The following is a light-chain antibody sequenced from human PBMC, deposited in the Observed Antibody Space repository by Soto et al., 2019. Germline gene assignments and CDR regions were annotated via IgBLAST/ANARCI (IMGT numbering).Light chain of an antibody. Sequence: QSALTQPPSASGSPGQSVTISCTGTSSDIGGYNYVSWYQQHPGKAPKLMIYGVTERPSGVPDRFSGSKSGNTASLTVSGLQAEDEAEYYCTSYGVTNNFWVFGGGTKLTVL. CDR3: TSYGVTNNFWV. CDR2: GVT. CDR1: SSDIGGYNY. V-gene: IGLV2-8*01. J-gene: IGLJ3*02.